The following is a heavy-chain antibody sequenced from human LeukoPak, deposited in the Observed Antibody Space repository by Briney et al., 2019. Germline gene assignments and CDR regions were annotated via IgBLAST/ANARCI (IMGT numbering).Heavy chain of an antibody. J-gene: IGHJ4*02. D-gene: IGHD6-19*01. Sequence: GGSLRLSCAASGFTFSSYGMNWVRQAPGKGLEWVSYISTSSGTIHYADSVKGRFTISRDNAKNSLYLQMNSLRDEDTAVYYCARTLTGMAVAGPKGFDYWGQGSLVTVSS. CDR1: GFTFSSYG. CDR3: ARTLTGMAVAGPKGFDY. CDR2: ISTSSGTI. V-gene: IGHV3-48*02.